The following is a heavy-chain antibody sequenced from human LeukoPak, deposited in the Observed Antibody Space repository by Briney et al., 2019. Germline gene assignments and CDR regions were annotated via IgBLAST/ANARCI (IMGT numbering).Heavy chain of an antibody. J-gene: IGHJ3*02. CDR3: ARDHDFWSGYYPDDI. V-gene: IGHV3-21*01. CDR1: GFTFSSYS. CDR2: ISSSSSYI. D-gene: IGHD3-3*01. Sequence: GGSLRLSCAASGFTFSSYSMNWVRQAPGKGLEWVSSISSSSSYIYYADSVKGRFTISRDNAKNSLYLQMNSLRAEDTAVYYCARDHDFWSGYYPDDIWGQGTMVTVSS.